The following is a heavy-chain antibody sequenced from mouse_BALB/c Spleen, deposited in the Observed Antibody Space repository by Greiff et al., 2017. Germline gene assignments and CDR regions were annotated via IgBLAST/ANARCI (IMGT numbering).Heavy chain of an antibody. D-gene: IGHD2-3*01. CDR1: GYTFTDYN. CDR2: INPNNGGT. Sequence: VQLQQSGPELVKPGASVKIPCKASGYTFTDYNMDWVKQSHGKSLEWIGDINPNNGGTIYNQKFKGKATLTVDKSSSTAYMELRSLTSEDTAVYYCARRVDGYYDYAMDYWGQGTSVTVSS. V-gene: IGHV1-18*01. CDR3: ARRVDGYYDYAMDY. J-gene: IGHJ4*01.